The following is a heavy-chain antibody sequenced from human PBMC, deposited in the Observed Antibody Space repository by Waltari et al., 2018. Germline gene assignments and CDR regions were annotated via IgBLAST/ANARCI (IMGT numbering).Heavy chain of an antibody. CDR1: GFTFSSYS. J-gene: IGHJ4*02. CDR2: ISSSSSYI. CDR3: ASFITMTTEMGDY. Sequence: EVQLVESGGGLVKPGGSLRLSWSASGFTFSSYSMNWVHKAPGKGLEWVSSISSSSSYIYYADSVKGRFTISRDNAKNSLYLQMNSLRAEDTAVYYCASFITMTTEMGDYWGQGTLVTVSS. D-gene: IGHD3-22*01. V-gene: IGHV3-21*01.